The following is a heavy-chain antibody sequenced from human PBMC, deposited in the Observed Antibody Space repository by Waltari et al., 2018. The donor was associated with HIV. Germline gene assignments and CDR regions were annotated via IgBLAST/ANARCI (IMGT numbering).Heavy chain of an antibody. J-gene: IGHJ6*02. Sequence: QVQLQQWGAGLLKPSETLSPTCAVYGGSFSGYVWSSIRQPPGKGLEWIGEINHSGSTNYNPSLKSRVTISVDTSKNQFSLKLSSVTAADTAVYYCARGSLPGYGMDVWGQGTTVTVSS. D-gene: IGHD7-27*01. CDR2: INHSGST. V-gene: IGHV4-34*01. CDR1: GGSFSGYV. CDR3: ARGSLPGYGMDV.